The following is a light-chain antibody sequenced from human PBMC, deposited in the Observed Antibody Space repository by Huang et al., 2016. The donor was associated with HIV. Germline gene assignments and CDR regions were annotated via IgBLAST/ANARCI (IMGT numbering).Light chain of an antibody. J-gene: IGKJ1*01. CDR1: QTVLYSLNKKNY. Sequence: DIVMTQSPDSLAVSPGERATINCKSSQTVLYSLNKKNYLAWFQKKPGRPPNLLIYWATTRESGVPDRFSGSGSGTDCTLTINNLQAEDVAVYFCLQYYSVPQTFGHGTKVEIK. CDR2: WAT. V-gene: IGKV4-1*01. CDR3: LQYYSVPQT.